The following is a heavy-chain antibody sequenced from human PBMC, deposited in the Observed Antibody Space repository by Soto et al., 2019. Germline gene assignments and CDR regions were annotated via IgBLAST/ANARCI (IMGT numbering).Heavy chain of an antibody. V-gene: IGHV3-30*18. CDR3: AKDLSATGLLDY. Sequence: QVQLVESGGGVVQPGRSLRLSCAASGFTFSSYGMHWVRQAPGKGLEWVAVISYDGSNKYYAESVKGRFTISRDNSKNTLYLQMNSMRAEDTAVHYCAKDLSATGLLDYWGPGILVTASS. D-gene: IGHD2-15*01. CDR2: ISYDGSNK. CDR1: GFTFSSYG. J-gene: IGHJ4*02.